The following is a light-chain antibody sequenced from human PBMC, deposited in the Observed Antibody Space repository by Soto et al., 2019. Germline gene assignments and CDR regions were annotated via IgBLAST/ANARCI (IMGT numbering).Light chain of an antibody. Sequence: EIVLTQSPGTLSLSPGERATLSCRASQSVRNSYLSWYRQKPGQSPRLVIYGASSRATDIPERFSGSGSGTDFTLTITRLEPEDFAVYYCHQYGTIPWAFGQGTKVESK. J-gene: IGKJ1*01. V-gene: IGKV3-20*01. CDR1: QSVRNSY. CDR3: HQYGTIPWA. CDR2: GAS.